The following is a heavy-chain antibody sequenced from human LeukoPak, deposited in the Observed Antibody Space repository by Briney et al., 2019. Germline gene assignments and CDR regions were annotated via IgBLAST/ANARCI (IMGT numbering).Heavy chain of an antibody. CDR1: GYTFTTSW. CDR2: IYPSDSDT. V-gene: IGHV5-51*01. J-gene: IGHJ3*01. D-gene: IGHD5-12*01. Sequence: GESLKISCQASGYTFTTSWIGWVRQLPGTGLEWMAIIYPSDSDTRYNPPFQGQVTISADKSINTAYLSWSSLKASDSAIYYCAKPGYSASFESWGQGTTVTVSS. CDR3: AKPGYSASFES.